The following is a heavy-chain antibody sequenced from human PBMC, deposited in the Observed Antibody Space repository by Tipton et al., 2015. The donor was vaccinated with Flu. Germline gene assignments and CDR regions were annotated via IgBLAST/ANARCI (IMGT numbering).Heavy chain of an antibody. Sequence: TLSLTCSVSGSSIGGAFCWGWIRQPPRKGLQWIGTIYHSGSTYYNPSLKSRLTISVDTSNNQFSLKLSSVTAADTAVYYCARHTGDSVRGIVDYWGQGTVVTVSS. D-gene: IGHD3-10*02. J-gene: IGHJ4*02. CDR3: ARHTGDSVRGIVDY. CDR2: IYHSGST. V-gene: IGHV4-38-2*01. CDR1: GSSIGGAFC.